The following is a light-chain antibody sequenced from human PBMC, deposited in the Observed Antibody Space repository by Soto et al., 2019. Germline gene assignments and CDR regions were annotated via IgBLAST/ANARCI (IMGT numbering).Light chain of an antibody. Sequence: DIQITQSPSSVSASVGDRVTISCRASHDVRSWLAWYQQKPGKAPNLLIYGASTLQSGVPSRFSGSGSGTDFTLTISSLQAEDFATYYCQQANGDPWTFGQGTKVEIK. CDR2: GAS. CDR3: QQANGDPWT. CDR1: HDVRSW. V-gene: IGKV1-12*02. J-gene: IGKJ1*01.